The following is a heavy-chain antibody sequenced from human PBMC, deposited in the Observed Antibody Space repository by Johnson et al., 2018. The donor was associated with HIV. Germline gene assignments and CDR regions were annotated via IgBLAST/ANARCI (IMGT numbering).Heavy chain of an antibody. CDR3: ANGPAAAFGLVADI. CDR1: GFTFSSYG. V-gene: IGHV3-23*04. D-gene: IGHD3/OR15-3a*01. Sequence: VQLVESRGGLVHPGGSLRLSCGASGFTFSSYGMTWVRQAPGKGLEWVSGISGSGTSTYYADAVKGRFTIFRNNSRNTLYLQMNSLRVDDTAVYYFANGPAAAFGLVADIWGQGTKVTVSS. J-gene: IGHJ3*02. CDR2: ISGSGTST.